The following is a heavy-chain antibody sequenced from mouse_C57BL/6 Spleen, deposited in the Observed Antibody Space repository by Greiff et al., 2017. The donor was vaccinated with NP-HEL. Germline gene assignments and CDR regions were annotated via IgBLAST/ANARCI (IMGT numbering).Heavy chain of an antibody. D-gene: IGHD2-4*01. Sequence: QVQLQQSGPELVKPGASVKISCKASGYAFSSSWMNWVKQRPGKGLEWIGRIYPGDGDTNYNGKFKGKATLTADKSSSPAYMQLSSLTSEDSAVYFCSRQGIYYDYDEKAYAMDYWGQGTSVTVSS. V-gene: IGHV1-82*01. CDR2: IYPGDGDT. CDR1: GYAFSSSW. CDR3: SRQGIYYDYDEKAYAMDY. J-gene: IGHJ4*01.